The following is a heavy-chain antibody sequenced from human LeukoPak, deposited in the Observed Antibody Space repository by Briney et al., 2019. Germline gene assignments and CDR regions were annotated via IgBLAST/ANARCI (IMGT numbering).Heavy chain of an antibody. Sequence: SETLSLTCTVSGGSISSGSYYWSWIRQPPGKGLEWIGYIYYSGSTNYNPSLKSRVTISVDTSKNQFSLKLSSVTAADTAVYYCAGVNSSSNYYYYMDVWGKGTTVTVSS. CDR3: AGVNSSSNYYYYMDV. CDR1: GGSISSGSYY. V-gene: IGHV4-61*01. CDR2: IYYSGST. D-gene: IGHD6-6*01. J-gene: IGHJ6*03.